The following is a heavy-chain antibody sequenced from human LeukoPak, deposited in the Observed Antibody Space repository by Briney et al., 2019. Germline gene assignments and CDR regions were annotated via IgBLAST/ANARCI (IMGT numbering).Heavy chain of an antibody. CDR1: GYTFTSYG. Sequence: ASVKVSCKASGYTFTSYGSSWVRQAPGQGLEWMGWISAYNGNTNYAQKLQGRVTMTTDTSTSTAYMELRSLRSDDTAVYYCAREGYGDNVGNWFDPWGQGTLVTVSS. CDR3: AREGYGDNVGNWFDP. CDR2: ISAYNGNT. D-gene: IGHD4-17*01. J-gene: IGHJ5*02. V-gene: IGHV1-18*01.